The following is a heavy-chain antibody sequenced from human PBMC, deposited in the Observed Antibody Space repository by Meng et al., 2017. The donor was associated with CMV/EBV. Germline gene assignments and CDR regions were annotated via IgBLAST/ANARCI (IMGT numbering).Heavy chain of an antibody. V-gene: IGHV3-23*01. D-gene: IGHD6-13*01. Sequence: GESLKISCAASGFTFSSYAMSWVRQAPGKGLEWVSAISGSGGSTYYADSVKGRFTISRDNSMNTLYLQMNSLRAEDTAVYYCAKEGLEYLAAGYNWFDPWGQGTLVTVSS. CDR1: GFTFSSYA. J-gene: IGHJ5*02. CDR3: AKEGLEYLAAGYNWFDP. CDR2: ISGSGGST.